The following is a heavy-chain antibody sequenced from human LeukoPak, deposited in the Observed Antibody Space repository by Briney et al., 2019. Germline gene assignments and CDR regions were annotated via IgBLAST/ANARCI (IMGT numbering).Heavy chain of an antibody. D-gene: IGHD6-6*01. J-gene: IGHJ6*03. CDR2: INHSGST. CDR1: GGSFSGYY. CDR3: ARSRHYYSSSSKNYYYYYMDV. Sequence: SETLSLTCAVYGGSFSGYYWSWIRQPPGKGLEWIGEINHSGSTNYNPSLKSRVTISVDTSKNQFSLKLSSVTAADTAVYYCARSRHYYSSSSKNYYYYYMDVWGKGTTVTVSS. V-gene: IGHV4-34*01.